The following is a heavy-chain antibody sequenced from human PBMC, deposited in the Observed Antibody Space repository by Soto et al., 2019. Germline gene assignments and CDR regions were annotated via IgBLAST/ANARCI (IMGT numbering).Heavy chain of an antibody. V-gene: IGHV3-23*01. D-gene: IGHD3-3*01. CDR1: GFTFRSYA. CDR3: AKDRATIFGVVWKYGMDV. Sequence: HPGGSLRLSCVASGFTFRSYAMAWVRQAPGKGLEWVSGISESGGKTNYAESVRGRFSISRDNSRNTLSLLMNNVTAEDTAIYYCAKDRATIFGVVWKYGMDVWGQGTTVTVSS. CDR2: ISESGGKT. J-gene: IGHJ6*02.